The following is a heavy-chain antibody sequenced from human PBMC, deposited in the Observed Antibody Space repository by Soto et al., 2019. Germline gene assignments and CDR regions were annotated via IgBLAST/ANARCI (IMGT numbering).Heavy chain of an antibody. J-gene: IGHJ5*01. CDR1: GFTFRSFV. D-gene: IGHD2-21*01. Sequence: EVQLLESGGGVVRPGGSLRLSCAASGFTFRSFVMSWVRQAPGKGLQWVSAIRATGGQTFYADSVKGRFTISRDNSKNMLYLQINSLRDEDTALYFCAQDRGWGVVSPSHDSWGQGTLVTVSS. V-gene: IGHV3-23*01. CDR3: AQDRGWGVVSPSHDS. CDR2: IRATGGQT.